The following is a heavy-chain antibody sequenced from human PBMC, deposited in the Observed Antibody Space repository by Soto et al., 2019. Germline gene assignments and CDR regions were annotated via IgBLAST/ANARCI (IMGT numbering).Heavy chain of an antibody. D-gene: IGHD3-10*01. CDR1: GYTFTSYY. CDR2: INPSGGST. CDR3: ASNTVLTGEHYYYMDV. V-gene: IGHV1-46*03. Sequence: GASVKVSCKASGYTFTSYYMHWVRQAPGQGLEWMGIINPSGGSTSYAQKFQGRVTMTRDTSTSTVYMELSSLRSEDTAVYYCASNTVLTGEHYYYMDVWCTAPTVTLS. J-gene: IGHJ6*03.